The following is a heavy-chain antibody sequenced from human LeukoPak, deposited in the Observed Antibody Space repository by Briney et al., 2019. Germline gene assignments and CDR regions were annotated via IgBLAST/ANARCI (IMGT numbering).Heavy chain of an antibody. CDR1: GGSISSSSYY. D-gene: IGHD5-24*01. J-gene: IGHJ2*01. CDR2: IYYSGST. V-gene: IGHV4-39*07. Sequence: SETLSLTCTVSGGSISSSSYYWGWIRQPPGKGLEWIGSIYYSGSTYYNPSLKSRVTISVDTSKNQFSLKLSSVTAADTAVYYCAREGSINGYKFWYFDLWGRGTLVTVSS. CDR3: AREGSINGYKFWYFDL.